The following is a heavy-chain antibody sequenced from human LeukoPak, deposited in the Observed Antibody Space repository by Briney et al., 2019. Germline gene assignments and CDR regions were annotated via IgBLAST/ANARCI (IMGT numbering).Heavy chain of an antibody. Sequence: GGSLRLSCAASGFTFSSYAMHWVRQAPGKGLEWVAVISYDGSNKYYADSVKGRFTISRDNSKNTLHLQMNSLRAEDTAVYYCARDLYCSGGSCYSGWFDPWGQGTLVTVSS. V-gene: IGHV3-30-3*01. CDR2: ISYDGSNK. CDR3: ARDLYCSGGSCYSGWFDP. CDR1: GFTFSSYA. J-gene: IGHJ5*02. D-gene: IGHD2-15*01.